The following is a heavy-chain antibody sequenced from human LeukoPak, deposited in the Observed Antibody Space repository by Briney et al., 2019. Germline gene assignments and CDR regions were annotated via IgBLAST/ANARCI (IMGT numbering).Heavy chain of an antibody. Sequence: SETLSLTCTVSGASISSGSYYWSWLRQPAGKGLEWIGRIYTSGSTNYNPSLKSRVTISVDTSKNQFSLKLSSVTAADTAVYYCATIVKYCSSTSCHPGLVDVWGKGTTVTVSS. J-gene: IGHJ6*04. V-gene: IGHV4-61*02. D-gene: IGHD2-2*01. CDR2: IYTSGST. CDR3: ATIVKYCSSTSCHPGLVDV. CDR1: GASISSGSYY.